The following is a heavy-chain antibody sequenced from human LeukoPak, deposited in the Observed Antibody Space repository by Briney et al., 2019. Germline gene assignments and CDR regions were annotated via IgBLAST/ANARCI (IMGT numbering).Heavy chain of an antibody. CDR1: GFTVTSNY. D-gene: IGHD1/OR15-1a*01. V-gene: IGHV3-53*01. J-gene: IGHJ3*02. Sequence: PGGSLRLSCAASGFTVTSNYMNWVRQAPGKGLEWVSVVYSCGSTYYADSVVGRFTLSRDNAKSSLYLQMNSLRAEDTAVYYCARDSLITGTTDAFDIWGQGTMVTVSS. CDR3: ARDSLITGTTDAFDI. CDR2: VYSCGST.